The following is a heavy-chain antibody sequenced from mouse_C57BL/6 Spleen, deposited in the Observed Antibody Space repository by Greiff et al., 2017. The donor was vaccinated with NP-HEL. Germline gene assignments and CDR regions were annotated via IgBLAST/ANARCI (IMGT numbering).Heavy chain of an antibody. CDR1: GYTFTDYN. D-gene: IGHD2-4*01. CDR2: INPNNGGT. J-gene: IGHJ2*01. Sequence: DVQLQESGPELVKPGASVKMSCKASGYTFTDYNMHWVKQSHGKSLEWIGYINPNNGGTSYNQKFKGKATLTVNKSSSTAYMDLRSLTSEDSAVYYCATYYDYYFDYWGQGTTLTVSS. V-gene: IGHV1-22*01. CDR3: ATYYDYYFDY.